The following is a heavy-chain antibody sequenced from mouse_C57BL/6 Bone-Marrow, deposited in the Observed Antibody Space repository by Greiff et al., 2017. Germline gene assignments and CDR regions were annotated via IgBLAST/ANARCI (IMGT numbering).Heavy chain of an antibody. CDR1: GFNIKDDY. CDR2: IDPENGDT. D-gene: IGHD2-4*01. V-gene: IGHV14-4*01. J-gene: IGHJ3*01. CDR3: TTGDYDWCLAY. Sequence: VQLKESGAELVRPGASVKLSCTASGFNIKDDYMHWVKQRPEQGLEWNGWIDPENGDTEYASKFQGKATITAATSSITAYLQLSRLTSEDTAVYYWTTGDYDWCLAYWGQGTLVTVAA.